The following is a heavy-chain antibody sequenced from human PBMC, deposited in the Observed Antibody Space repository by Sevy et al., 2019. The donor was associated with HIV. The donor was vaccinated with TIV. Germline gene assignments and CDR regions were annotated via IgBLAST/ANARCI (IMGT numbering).Heavy chain of an antibody. D-gene: IGHD1-26*01. Sequence: KQPETLSLTCTVSGGCITSLYWNWIRQPPGKGLEWIANIYYNGHINYNPSLKSRVTLSLDTSKNQFSLRLSSVTAADTAMYYCAGENAWGRGYSWGQGTLVTVSS. CDR3: AGENAWGRGYS. V-gene: IGHV4-59*08. J-gene: IGHJ4*02. CDR2: IYYNGHI. CDR1: GGCITSLY.